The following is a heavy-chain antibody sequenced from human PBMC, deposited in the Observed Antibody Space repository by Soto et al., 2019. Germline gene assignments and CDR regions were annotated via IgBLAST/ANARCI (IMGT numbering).Heavy chain of an antibody. CDR2: IYPGDSDT. CDR1: GYSFTSYW. D-gene: IGHD3-3*01. J-gene: IGHJ6*02. Sequence: LKISCKGSGYSFTSYWIGWVRQMPGKGLEWMGIIYPGDSDTRYSPSFQGQVTISADKSISTAYLQWSSLKASDTAMYYCARLPGITIFGVVTAGGMDVWGQGTTVTVSS. V-gene: IGHV5-51*01. CDR3: ARLPGITIFGVVTAGGMDV.